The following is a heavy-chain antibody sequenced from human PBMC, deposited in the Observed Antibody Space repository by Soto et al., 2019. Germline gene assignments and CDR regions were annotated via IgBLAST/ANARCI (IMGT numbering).Heavy chain of an antibody. CDR3: ARGIAPYYFDY. J-gene: IGHJ4*02. D-gene: IGHD6-13*01. CDR2: INAGNGNT. V-gene: IGHV1-3*01. Sequence: GALVKVSCKASGYTFTSYAMHWVRQAPGQRLEWMGWINAGNGNTKYSQKFQGRVTITRDTSASTAYMELSSLRSEDTAVYYCARGIAPYYFDYWGQGTLVTGSS. CDR1: GYTFTSYA.